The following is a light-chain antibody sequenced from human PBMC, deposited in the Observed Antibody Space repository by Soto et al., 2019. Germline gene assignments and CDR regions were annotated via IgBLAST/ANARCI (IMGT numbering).Light chain of an antibody. J-gene: IGLJ1*01. V-gene: IGLV1-51*01. CDR3: GTWDSSLSAYV. CDR2: DNN. Sequence: QSVLTQPPSVSAAPGQKVTISCSGSSSNIGNNYVPWYQQLPGTAPKLLIYDNNKRPLGIPDRFSGSKSRTSATLGITGLQTGDEADYYCGTWDSSLSAYVFGTGTKVTVL. CDR1: SSNIGNNY.